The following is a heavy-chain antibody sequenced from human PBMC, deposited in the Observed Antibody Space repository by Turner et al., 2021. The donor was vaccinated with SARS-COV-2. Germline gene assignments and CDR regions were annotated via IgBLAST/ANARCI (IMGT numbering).Heavy chain of an antibody. CDR2: IYYSGST. Sequence: QVQLQESGPGLVKPSQTLSLTCTVPGGSISSGGYYWSWIRPHPGKGLEWIGYIYYSGSTYYNPSLKSRVTISVDTSKNQFSLKLSSVTAADTAVYYCARDYGGNSNYFDYWGQGTLVTVSS. V-gene: IGHV4-31*03. CDR3: ARDYGGNSNYFDY. D-gene: IGHD2-21*02. J-gene: IGHJ4*02. CDR1: GGSISSGGYY.